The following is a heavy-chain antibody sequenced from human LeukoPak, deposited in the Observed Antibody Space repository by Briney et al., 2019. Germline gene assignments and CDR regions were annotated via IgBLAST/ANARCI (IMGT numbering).Heavy chain of an antibody. D-gene: IGHD1-26*01. CDR2: ISYDGSNK. Sequence: GGSLRLSCAASGFTFSSYAMHWVRQAPGKGLEWVAVISYDGSNKYYADSVKGRFTISRDNAKNSLYLQMNSLRAEDTALYYCAKGVGATKYYYYYGMDVWGQGTTVTVSS. CDR3: AKGVGATKYYYYYGMDV. V-gene: IGHV3-30-3*01. J-gene: IGHJ6*02. CDR1: GFTFSSYA.